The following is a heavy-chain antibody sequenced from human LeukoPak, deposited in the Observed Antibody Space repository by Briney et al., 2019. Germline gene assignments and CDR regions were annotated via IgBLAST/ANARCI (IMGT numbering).Heavy chain of an antibody. J-gene: IGHJ5*02. CDR2: VYSTGHT. CDR3: ARNPRGNYGLDNWFDP. Sequence: SETLSLTCSVSDDSISTYYWSWLRQPQGNGPEWMGFVYSTGHTNYNPSLKSRVTMSLDTSKKQVSLELNSVTAADTAVYYCARNPRGNYGLDNWFDPWGQGTLVTVSS. V-gene: IGHV4-59*12. D-gene: IGHD1-7*01. CDR1: DDSISTYY.